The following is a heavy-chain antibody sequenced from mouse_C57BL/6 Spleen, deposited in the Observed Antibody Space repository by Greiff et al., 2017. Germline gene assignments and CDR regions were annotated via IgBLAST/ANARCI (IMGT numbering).Heavy chain of an antibody. V-gene: IGHV2-3*01. CDR1: GFSLTSYG. J-gene: IGHJ2*01. D-gene: IGHD2-3*01. CDR2: RWDDGST. Sequence: QVQLKESGPGLVAPSQSLSITCTVSGFSLTSYGVSWVRQPPGKGLEWLGVRWDDGSTNYHSALISRLSISKDNSKSQVFLKLNSLTTDDTATYYCAKSYDGYYYLDYWGQGTTLTVSS. CDR3: AKSYDGYYYLDY.